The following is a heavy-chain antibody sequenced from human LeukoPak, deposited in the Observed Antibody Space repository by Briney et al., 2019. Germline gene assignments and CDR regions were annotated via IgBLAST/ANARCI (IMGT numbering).Heavy chain of an antibody. J-gene: IGHJ5*02. CDR3: ARYEAAAGNWFDP. CDR2: IIPIFGIA. V-gene: IGHV1-69*04. D-gene: IGHD6-13*01. Sequence: ASVKVSCKASGGAFSSYAINWVRQAPGQGLEWMGRIIPIFGIANYAQKFQGRVTITADKSTSTAYMELSSLRSEDTAVYYCARYEAAAGNWFDPWGQGTLVTVSS. CDR1: GGAFSSYA.